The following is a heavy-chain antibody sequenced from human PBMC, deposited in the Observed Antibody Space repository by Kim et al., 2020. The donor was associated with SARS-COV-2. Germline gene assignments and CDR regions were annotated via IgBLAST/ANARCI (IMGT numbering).Heavy chain of an antibody. J-gene: IGHJ5*02. Sequence: DAVQGRFTISRDNAKNTLHLQMNSLGTGDTAVYYWARGPRISVSVTQVLDLWGQGTLVTVSS. V-gene: IGHV3-74*01. CDR3: ARGPRISVSVTQVLDL. D-gene: IGHD6-19*01.